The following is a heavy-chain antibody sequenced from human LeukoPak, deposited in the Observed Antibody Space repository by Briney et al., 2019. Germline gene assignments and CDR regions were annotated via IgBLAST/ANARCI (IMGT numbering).Heavy chain of an antibody. CDR1: GLTFSSYS. D-gene: IGHD5-18*01. Sequence: GGSLRLSCAASGLTFSSYSISWVRQAPGKGLEWVSSISSGSTYIYYADSVKGRFTISRDNAKNSLFLQMNSLRAEDTAGYFCARGRGSYSFGYYFDFWGQGTLVTVSS. V-gene: IGHV3-21*01. CDR2: ISSGSTYI. CDR3: ARGRGSYSFGYYFDF. J-gene: IGHJ4*02.